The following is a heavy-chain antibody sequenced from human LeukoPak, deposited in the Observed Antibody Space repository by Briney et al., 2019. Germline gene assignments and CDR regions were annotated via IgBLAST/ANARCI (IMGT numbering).Heavy chain of an antibody. CDR3: AREYTSGSYYIDY. J-gene: IGHJ4*02. CDR1: GFTFSDYY. Sequence: GGSLRLSCAASGFTFSDYYMSWIRQAPGKGLEWVSYISSSSPTMYYADSVKGRFSISRDNAKNSLYLQMNSLRAGDTAMYYCAREYTSGSYYIDYWGQGTLVTVSS. V-gene: IGHV3-11*01. D-gene: IGHD3-10*01. CDR2: ISSSSPTM.